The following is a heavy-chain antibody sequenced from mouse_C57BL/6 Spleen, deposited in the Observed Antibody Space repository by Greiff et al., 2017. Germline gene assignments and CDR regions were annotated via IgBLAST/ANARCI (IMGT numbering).Heavy chain of an antibody. V-gene: IGHV1-78*01. CDR1: GYTFTDHT. D-gene: IGHD2-3*01. J-gene: IGHJ3*01. CDR2: IYPRDGST. CDR3: ARPYDGYYDWFAY. Sequence: VQRVESDAELVKPGASVKISCKASGYTFTDHTIHWMKQRPEQGLEWIGYIYPRDGSTKYNEKFKGKATLTADKSSSTAYMQLNSLTSEDSAVYFCARPYDGYYDWFAYWSQGTLGTVSA.